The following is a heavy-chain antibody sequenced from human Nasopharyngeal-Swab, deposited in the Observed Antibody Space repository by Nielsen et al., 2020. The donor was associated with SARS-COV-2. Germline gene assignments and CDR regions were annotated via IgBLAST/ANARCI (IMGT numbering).Heavy chain of an antibody. V-gene: IGHV3-13*04. CDR1: GFTHSIYD. J-gene: IGHJ5*02. CDR2: MGTAGDT. CDR3: ARARPDIVVVPAALLFDP. Sequence: GQSLKISCAVSGFTHSIYDIHWVRQATGKGLEWVSAMGTAGDTYYPGSVKGRFTISRENAKNSLYLQMNSLRAGDPAVYYCARARPDIVVVPAALLFDPLCQGTLVTVSS. D-gene: IGHD2-2*01.